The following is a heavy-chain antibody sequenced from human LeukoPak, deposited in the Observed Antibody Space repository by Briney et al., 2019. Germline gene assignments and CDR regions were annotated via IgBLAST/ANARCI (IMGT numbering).Heavy chain of an antibody. CDR2: IHYRGTT. Sequence: PSETLSLTCSVSGASINSYYWNWIRQSPGKGLEWLGNIHYRGTTNYNPSLKSRVTLSLDSSKSQFALKVTSVTAAVTAVYYCARDEFGDFQGFDYWGQGTRVTVSS. CDR1: GASINSYY. D-gene: IGHD4-17*01. V-gene: IGHV4-59*13. J-gene: IGHJ4*02. CDR3: ARDEFGDFQGFDY.